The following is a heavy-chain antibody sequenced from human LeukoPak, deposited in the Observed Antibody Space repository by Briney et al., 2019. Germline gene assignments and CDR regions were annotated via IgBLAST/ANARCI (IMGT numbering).Heavy chain of an antibody. CDR1: GFAFRSYA. V-gene: IGHV3-23*01. CDR3: ARGGGLDV. Sequence: GGSLRLSCEASGFAFRSYAMSWVRQAPGKGLEWVSSISGSGGSTYYAGSVKGRFTISRDNSKNTLYLQMSNLRAEDTAVYFCARGGGLDVWGQGATVTVSS. D-gene: IGHD3-16*01. J-gene: IGHJ6*02. CDR2: ISGSGGST.